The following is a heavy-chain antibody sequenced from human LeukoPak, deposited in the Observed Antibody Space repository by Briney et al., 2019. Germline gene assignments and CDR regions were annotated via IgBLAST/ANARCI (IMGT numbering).Heavy chain of an antibody. V-gene: IGHV4-59*01. CDR1: GGSISSNY. CDR2: IYYSGST. D-gene: IGHD2-2*01. Sequence: SETLSLTCTVSGGSISSNYWSWIRQPPGKGLEWIGYIYYSGSTSYNPSLKSRVTISLDTSKKQFSLKLSSVTAADTAVYFCARDSVNCSTTSCSDYLDYWGQGTLVTVSS. CDR3: ARDSVNCSTTSCSDYLDY. J-gene: IGHJ4*02.